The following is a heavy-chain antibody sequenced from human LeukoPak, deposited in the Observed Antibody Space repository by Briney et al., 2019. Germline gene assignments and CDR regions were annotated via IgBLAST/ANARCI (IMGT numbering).Heavy chain of an antibody. V-gene: IGHV3-23*01. J-gene: IGHJ5*02. CDR3: ATDPTETTRWFDP. CDR1: GFTFSNNA. Sequence: SGGSLRLSCAAPGFTFSNNAMSWVRQAPGKGLEWVSGINNSGSKTYYADSVRGRFTMSRDNSKNTLYLQMNSLRVEDTAVYYCATDPTETTRWFDPWGQGTLVTVSS. CDR2: INNSGSKT. D-gene: IGHD4-17*01.